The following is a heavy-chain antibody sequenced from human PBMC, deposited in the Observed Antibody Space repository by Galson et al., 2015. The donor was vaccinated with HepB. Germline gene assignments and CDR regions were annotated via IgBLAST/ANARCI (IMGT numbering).Heavy chain of an antibody. D-gene: IGHD2-2*01. CDR3: ARRTKDIVVGPAGTYFSYYGLDV. CDR1: GYTSTSYG. Sequence: SVKVSCKASGYTSTSYGFTWVRQAPGQGLEWMGWISAYNGNTNYAQKFQGRVTMTTDTSTSTSYMELKRLRSDDTAVYYCARRTKDIVVGPAGTYFSYYGLDVWGQGTTVTVSS. J-gene: IGHJ6*02. CDR2: ISAYNGNT. V-gene: IGHV1-18*01.